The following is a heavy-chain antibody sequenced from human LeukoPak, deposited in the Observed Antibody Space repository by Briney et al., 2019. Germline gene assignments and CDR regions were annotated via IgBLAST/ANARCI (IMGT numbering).Heavy chain of an antibody. CDR1: GYTLTELS. CDR2: FDPEDGET. Sequence: ASVKVSCKVSGYTLTELSMHWVRQAPGKGLEWMGGFDPEDGETIYAQKFQGRVTMTEATSTDTAYMELSSLRSADTAVYYCARSRGYYDILTGYYGPYFDYWGQGTLVTVSS. CDR3: ARSRGYYDILTGYYGPYFDY. J-gene: IGHJ4*02. V-gene: IGHV1-24*01. D-gene: IGHD3-9*01.